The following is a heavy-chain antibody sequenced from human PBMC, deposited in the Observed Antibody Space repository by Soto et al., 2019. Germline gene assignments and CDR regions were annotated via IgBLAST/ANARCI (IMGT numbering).Heavy chain of an antibody. Sequence: ASVKVSCKASGYTFTSYYMHWVRQAPGQGLEWMGIINPSGGSTSYAQKFQGRVTMTRDTSTSTVYMELSSLRSEDTAVYYCARTPPTIFGVVPGPAYWGQGTLVTVSS. V-gene: IGHV1-46*01. D-gene: IGHD3-3*01. CDR2: INPSGGST. CDR3: ARTPPTIFGVVPGPAY. CDR1: GYTFTSYY. J-gene: IGHJ4*02.